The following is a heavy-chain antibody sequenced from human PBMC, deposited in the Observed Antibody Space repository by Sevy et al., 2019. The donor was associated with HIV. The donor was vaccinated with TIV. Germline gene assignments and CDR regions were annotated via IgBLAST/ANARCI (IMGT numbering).Heavy chain of an antibody. J-gene: IGHJ4*02. V-gene: IGHV3-21*06. Sequence: GSLRLSCAASGFTFSNAWMSWVRQAPGKGLEWVSSISSSSSYIYYADSVKGRFTISRDNAKNSLYLQMNSLRAEDTAVYYCARDSKRDFWSGYYMDYWGQGTLVTVSS. CDR2: ISSSSSYI. CDR1: GFTFSNAW. CDR3: ARDSKRDFWSGYYMDY. D-gene: IGHD3-3*01.